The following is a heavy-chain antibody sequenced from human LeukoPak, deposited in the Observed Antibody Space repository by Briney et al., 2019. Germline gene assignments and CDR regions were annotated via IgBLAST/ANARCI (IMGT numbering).Heavy chain of an antibody. J-gene: IGHJ4*02. CDR2: IYHSGST. CDR1: GGSFSGYY. Sequence: PSETLSLTCAVYGGSFSGYYWGWIRQPPGKGLEWIGSIYHSGSTYYNPSLKSRVTISVDTSKNQFSLKLSSVTAADTAVYYCARDPPCSSTSCYARFDYWGQGTLVTVSS. CDR3: ARDPPCSSTSCYARFDY. D-gene: IGHD2-2*01. V-gene: IGHV4-38-2*02.